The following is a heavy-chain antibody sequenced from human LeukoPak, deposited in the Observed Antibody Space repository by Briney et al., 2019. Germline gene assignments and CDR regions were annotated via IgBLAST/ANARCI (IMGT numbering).Heavy chain of an antibody. Sequence: PSETLSLTCAVSGGSFSAYYWTWIRQPPGKGLEWIGEINHSGSANYNPSLKSRVTISVDTSKNQFSLKLSSVTAADTAVYYCARGSPITIFGVVIRSNYFDYWGQGTLVTVSS. CDR2: INHSGSA. CDR3: ARGSPITIFGVVIRSNYFDY. D-gene: IGHD3-3*01. J-gene: IGHJ4*02. V-gene: IGHV4-34*01. CDR1: GGSFSAYY.